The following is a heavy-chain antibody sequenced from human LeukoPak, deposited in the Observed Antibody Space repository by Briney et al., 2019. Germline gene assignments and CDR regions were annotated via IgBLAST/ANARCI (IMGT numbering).Heavy chain of an antibody. CDR3: ARVVRGVIRYYYYYMDV. Sequence: GGSLRLSCAASGFTFRDYYMSWIRQAPGKGLEWVSYISSSGSTIYYADSVKGRFTISRDNAKNSLYLQMNSLRDEDTAVYYCARVVRGVIRYYYYYMDVWGKGTTVTVSS. V-gene: IGHV3-11*01. D-gene: IGHD3-10*01. J-gene: IGHJ6*03. CDR2: ISSSGSTI. CDR1: GFTFRDYY.